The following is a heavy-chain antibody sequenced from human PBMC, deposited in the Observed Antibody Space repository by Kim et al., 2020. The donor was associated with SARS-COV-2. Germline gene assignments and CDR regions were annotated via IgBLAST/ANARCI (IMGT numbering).Heavy chain of an antibody. Sequence: PNSGGTNYAQTLQGRVTKTRDTAISTAYMGLSRLRSDDTAVYYCARSWDVWGQGTTVTVSS. J-gene: IGHJ6*02. CDR2: PNSGGT. CDR3: ARSWDV. V-gene: IGHV1-2*02.